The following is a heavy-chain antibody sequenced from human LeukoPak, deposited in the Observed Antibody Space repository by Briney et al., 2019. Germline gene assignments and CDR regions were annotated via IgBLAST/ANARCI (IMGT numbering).Heavy chain of an antibody. V-gene: IGHV4-39*01. CDR1: GGSISSSYYY. CDR2: IYSSGST. J-gene: IGHJ4*02. CDR3: ARGVGTMVRGVRDYFDY. Sequence: SETLSLTCTVSGGSISSSYYYWGCIRQPPGKGLEWIGSIYSSGSTYYNPSLKSRVTISVDTSKNQFSLKLTSVTAADTAVYYCARGVGTMVRGVRDYFDYWGQGTLVTVSS. D-gene: IGHD3-10*01.